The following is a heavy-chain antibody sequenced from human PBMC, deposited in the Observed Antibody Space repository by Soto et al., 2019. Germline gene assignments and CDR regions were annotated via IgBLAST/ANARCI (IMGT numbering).Heavy chain of an antibody. CDR2: INHSGST. Sequence: SETLSLTCAVYGGSFSGYYWSWIRQPPGKGLEWIGEINHSGSTNYNPSLKSRVTISVDTSKNQFSLKLSSVTAADTAVYYCARDGYDILTGRPLDYWGQGTLVTVSS. CDR1: GGSFSGYY. D-gene: IGHD3-9*01. J-gene: IGHJ4*02. CDR3: ARDGYDILTGRPLDY. V-gene: IGHV4-34*01.